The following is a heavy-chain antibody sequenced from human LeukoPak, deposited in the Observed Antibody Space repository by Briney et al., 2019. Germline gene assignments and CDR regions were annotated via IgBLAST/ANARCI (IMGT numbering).Heavy chain of an antibody. CDR3: ARASLGYSSSWSKQLNY. Sequence: SVKVSCKASGGTFSSYAISWVRQAPGQGLEWMGGVIPIFGTANYAQKFQGRVTITADESTSTAYMELSSLRSEDTAVYYCARASLGYSSSWSKQLNYWGQGTLVTVSS. D-gene: IGHD6-13*01. CDR2: VIPIFGTA. CDR1: GGTFSSYA. V-gene: IGHV1-69*13. J-gene: IGHJ4*02.